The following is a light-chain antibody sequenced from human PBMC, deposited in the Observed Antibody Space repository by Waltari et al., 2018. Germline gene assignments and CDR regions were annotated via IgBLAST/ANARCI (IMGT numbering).Light chain of an antibody. CDR3: SSYAGSYTDV. CDR1: SRDVGAYNY. V-gene: IGLV2-11*01. J-gene: IGLJ1*01. Sequence: QSALTQPRSVSGSPGQSVTFSCTGTSRDVGAYNYVSWYQQYPGKAPKLMSFDVSKRPSGVPDRFVGSKSGNTASLTISGLQAEDEADYYCSSYAGSYTDVFGTGTRVTVL. CDR2: DVS.